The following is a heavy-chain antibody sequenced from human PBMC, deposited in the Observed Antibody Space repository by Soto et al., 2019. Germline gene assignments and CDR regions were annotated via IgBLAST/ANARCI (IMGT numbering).Heavy chain of an antibody. V-gene: IGHV3-30*02. Sequence: DSVKGRFTISRDNSKNTLYLQMNSLRVEDTAVYYCAKDQMGYWSTTTCYPFDYWGQGTLVTVSS. CDR3: AKDQMGYWSTTTCYPFDY. D-gene: IGHD2-2*01. J-gene: IGHJ4*02.